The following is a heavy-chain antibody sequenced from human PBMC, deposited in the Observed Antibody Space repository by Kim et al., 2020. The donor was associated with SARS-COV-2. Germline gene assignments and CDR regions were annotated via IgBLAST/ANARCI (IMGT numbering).Heavy chain of an antibody. J-gene: IGHJ5*02. CDR3: ASQWGGYCSGGSCYH. Sequence: DSVKGRFTISRDNAKNSLYLQMNSLRAEDTAVYYCASQWGGYCSGGSCYHWGQGTLVTVSS. V-gene: IGHV3-7*01. D-gene: IGHD2-15*01.